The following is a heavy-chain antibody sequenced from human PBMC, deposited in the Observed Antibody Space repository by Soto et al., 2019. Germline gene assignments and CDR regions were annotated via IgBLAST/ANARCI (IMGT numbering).Heavy chain of an antibody. CDR3: ARDPCIIRCPDY. CDR2: INAGNGNT. D-gene: IGHD2-15*01. J-gene: IGHJ4*02. V-gene: IGHV1-3*01. CDR1: GYTFTTYA. Sequence: QVQLVQSGAEVKKPGASVKVSCKASGYTFTTYAMHWVRQAPGQRFEWMGWINAGNGNTKYSLKFQGRVTITTDTSASTDYMELISLRSEDTAVYYCARDPCIIRCPDYWGQGTLVTVSS.